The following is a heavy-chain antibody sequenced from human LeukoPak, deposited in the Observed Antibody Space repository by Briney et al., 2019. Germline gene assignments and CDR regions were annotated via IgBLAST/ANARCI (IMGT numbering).Heavy chain of an antibody. CDR3: ARDPNHLTDYYGSGSYWYYYGMDV. CDR1: GFTFSSYA. CDR2: ISYDGSNK. D-gene: IGHD3-10*01. V-gene: IGHV3-30*04. Sequence: PGRSLRLSCAASGFTFSSYAMHWVRQAPGKGLEWVAVISYDGSNKYYADSVKGRFTISRDNSKNTLYLQMNSLRAEDTAVYYCARDPNHLTDYYGSGSYWYYYGMDVWGQGTTVTVSS. J-gene: IGHJ6*02.